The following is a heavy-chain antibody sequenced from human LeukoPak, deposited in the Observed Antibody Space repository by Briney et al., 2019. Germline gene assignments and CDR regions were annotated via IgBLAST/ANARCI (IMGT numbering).Heavy chain of an antibody. D-gene: IGHD3-3*01. V-gene: IGHV1-2*02. Sequence: GASVKVSCKASGYTFTGYYMHWVRQAPGQGLEWMGWINPNSGGTNYAQKFQGRVTMTRDTSISTAYMELSRLRSDDTAVYYCARVASIFGVVRDHFDYWGQRTLVTVSS. CDR2: INPNSGGT. CDR3: ARVASIFGVVRDHFDY. J-gene: IGHJ4*02. CDR1: GYTFTGYY.